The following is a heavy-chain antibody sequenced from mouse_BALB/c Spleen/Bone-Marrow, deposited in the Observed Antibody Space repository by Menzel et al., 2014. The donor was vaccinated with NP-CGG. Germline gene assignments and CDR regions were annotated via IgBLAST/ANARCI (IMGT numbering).Heavy chain of an antibody. D-gene: IGHD2-4*01. CDR2: ISSGGSYT. V-gene: IGHV5-6*01. CDR3: ARRDYDYDGPWFAY. Sequence: DVQLVESGGDLVKPGGSLKLSCAVSGFTFSSYGVSWVRQTPDKRLEWVATISSGGSYTYYPDSVKGRFTISRDNAKNTLYLQMSSLKSEDTAMYYCARRDYDYDGPWFAYWGQGTLVTVSA. CDR1: GFTFSSYG. J-gene: IGHJ3*01.